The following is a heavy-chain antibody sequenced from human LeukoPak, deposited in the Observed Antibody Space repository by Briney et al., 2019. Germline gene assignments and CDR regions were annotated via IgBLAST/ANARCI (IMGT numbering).Heavy chain of an antibody. V-gene: IGHV1-69*06. CDR3: ASGGDGYNLNAFDI. CDR2: IIPIFGTA. Sequence: GASVKVSCKASGGTFSSYAISWVRQAPGQGLEWMGGIIPIFGTANYAQKFQGRVTITADKSTSTAYMELSSLRSEDTAVYYCASGGDGYNLNAFDIWGQGTMVTVSS. CDR1: GGTFSSYA. D-gene: IGHD5-24*01. J-gene: IGHJ3*02.